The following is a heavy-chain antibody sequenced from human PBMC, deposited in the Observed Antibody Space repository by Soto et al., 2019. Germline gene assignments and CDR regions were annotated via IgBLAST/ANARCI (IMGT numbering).Heavy chain of an antibody. V-gene: IGHV3-15*01. D-gene: IGHD6-6*01. J-gene: IGHJ4*02. Sequence: EVQLVESGGGLVKPGGSLRLSCAASGFTFSNAWMTWVRQAPGKGLEWVGRIKSKTDGGTIDYAAPVKGRFTVSRDDSETTRYLQMSSLKTEDTAVYNVTTNSGYRRSSLYLDSWGQGTQVTVSS. CDR3: TTNSGYRRSSLYLDS. CDR2: IKSKTDGGTI. CDR1: GFTFSNAW.